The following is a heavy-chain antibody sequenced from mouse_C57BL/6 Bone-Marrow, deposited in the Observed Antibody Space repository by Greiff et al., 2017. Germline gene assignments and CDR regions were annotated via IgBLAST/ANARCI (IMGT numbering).Heavy chain of an antibody. Sequence: QVQLQQPGAELVKPGASVKMSCKASGYTFTSYWITWVKQRPGQGLEWIGDIYPGSGSTNYNEKFKSKVTLTVDTSSSTAYMQLSSLTSEDSAVYYCASTPLYYGSSFWYFYVCGTGTTVTVTS. J-gene: IGHJ1*03. CDR3: ASTPLYYGSSFWYFYV. D-gene: IGHD2-1*01. V-gene: IGHV1-55*01. CDR1: GYTFTSYW. CDR2: IYPGSGST.